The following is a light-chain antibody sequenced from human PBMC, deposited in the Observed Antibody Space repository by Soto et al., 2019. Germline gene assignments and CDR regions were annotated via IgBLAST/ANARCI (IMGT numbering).Light chain of an antibody. CDR2: ELT. V-gene: IGLV2-14*01. Sequence: HSALTQPASVSWAAGQSITISCTGTRGDVGSCYYVSLYQQHTSKAPKLLIYELTNRPSGVSNRFSGPRSAHTPPRTTSGFQAEDEADYYCTSYTNALTSVFGPAPKVTV. J-gene: IGLJ1*01. CDR1: RGDVGSCYY. CDR3: TSYTNALTSV.